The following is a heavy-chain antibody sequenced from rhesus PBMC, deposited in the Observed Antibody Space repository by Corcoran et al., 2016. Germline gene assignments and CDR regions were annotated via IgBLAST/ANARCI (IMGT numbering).Heavy chain of an antibody. CDR2: ISGNSETT. V-gene: IGHV4-147*01. J-gene: IGHJ5-2*02. CDR3: ARDAISLDV. CDR1: GVSLYGNY. Sequence: QVQLQESGPGLVKPSETLTLTCAVSGVSLYGNYWTWIRQSPGKGLEWIGYISGNSETTSYNPSLRGRITISKDTSQNQFSLMLTSVTAADTAVYYCARDAISLDVWGRGVLVTVSS.